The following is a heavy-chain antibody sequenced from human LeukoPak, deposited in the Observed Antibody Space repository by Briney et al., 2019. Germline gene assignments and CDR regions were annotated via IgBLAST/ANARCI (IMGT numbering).Heavy chain of an antibody. V-gene: IGHV4-38-2*02. J-gene: IGHJ4*02. CDR1: GYSISSGYY. CDR2: IYHSGST. D-gene: IGHD2-15*01. CDR3: ARVRRVWVDSGVYCSGGSCYGPLDY. Sequence: PSETLSLTCTVSGYSISSGYYWGWIRQPPGKGLEWIGSIYHSGSTYYNPSLKSRVTISVDTSKNQFSLKLSSVTAADTAVYYCARVRRVWVDSGVYCSGGSCYGPLDYWGQGTLVTVSS.